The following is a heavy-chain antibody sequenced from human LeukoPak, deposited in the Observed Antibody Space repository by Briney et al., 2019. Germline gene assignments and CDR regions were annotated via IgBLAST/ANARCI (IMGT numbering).Heavy chain of an antibody. D-gene: IGHD1-26*01. CDR2: IYSGGNK. V-gene: IGHV3-53*01. CDR3: ARDRVGVTMGY. Sequence: GGSLRLSCAAAGFTVSSNYMSWVRQAPGKGLEWVSVIYSGGNKYYAESVRDRFTISRDNSKNTVYLQMNSLRAEDTAVYYCARDRVGVTMGYWGQGTLVTVSS. CDR1: GFTVSSNY. J-gene: IGHJ4*02.